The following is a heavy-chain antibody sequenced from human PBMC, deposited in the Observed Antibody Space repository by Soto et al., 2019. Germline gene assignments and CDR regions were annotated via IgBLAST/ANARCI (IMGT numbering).Heavy chain of an antibody. J-gene: IGHJ5*02. V-gene: IGHV1-18*01. CDR1: GYTFTSYG. CDR2: ISAYNGHT. D-gene: IGHD3-9*01. Sequence: GSVKVSCKASGYTFTSYGISWVRQAPGQGLEWMGWISAYNGHTNYAQKLQGRVTMTTDTSTSTAYMELRSLRSDDTAVYYCARDSLHYDILTGPAPWGQGTLVTVSS. CDR3: ARDSLHYDILTGPAP.